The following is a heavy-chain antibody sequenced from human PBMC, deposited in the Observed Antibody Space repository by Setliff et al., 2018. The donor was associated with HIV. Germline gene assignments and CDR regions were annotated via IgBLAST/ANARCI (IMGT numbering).Heavy chain of an antibody. D-gene: IGHD3-22*01. Sequence: GASVKVSCKASGYTFTSYGISWVRQAPGQGLEWMGWISAYNGNTNYAQKFQGRVTMTTDTSTSTGYMELRSLRSEDTAVYYCARDYYYDSSGYIFFPGLPDYWGQGTMVTVSS. CDR2: ISAYNGNT. V-gene: IGHV1-18*01. CDR3: ARDYYYDSSGYIFFPGLPDY. J-gene: IGHJ4*03. CDR1: GYTFTSYG.